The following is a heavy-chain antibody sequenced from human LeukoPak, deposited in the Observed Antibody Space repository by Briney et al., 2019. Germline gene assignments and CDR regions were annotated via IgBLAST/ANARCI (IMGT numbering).Heavy chain of an antibody. CDR2: ISGSGGNT. CDR1: GFTFSSYA. D-gene: IGHD1-26*01. V-gene: IGHV3-23*01. J-gene: IGHJ4*02. CDR3: AKDGDGGSYYVLFDY. Sequence: GGSLRLSCAASGFTFSSYAMSWVRQAPGKGLEWVSVISGSGGNTYYADSVKGRFTISRDNSKSTLFLQMNSLRDDDTAVYYCAKDGDGGSYYVLFDYWGQGALVTVSS.